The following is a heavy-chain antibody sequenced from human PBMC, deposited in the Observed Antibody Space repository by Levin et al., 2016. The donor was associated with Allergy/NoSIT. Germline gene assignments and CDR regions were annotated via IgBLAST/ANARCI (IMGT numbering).Heavy chain of an antibody. CDR2: IGTAGDP. CDR3: ARGTTVTTGYWYFDL. D-gene: IGHD4-17*01. Sequence: GESLKISCAASGFTFSSYDMHWVRQATGKGLEWVSAIGTAGDPYYPGSVKGRFTISRENAKNSLYLQMNSLRAGDTAVYYCARGTTVTTGYWYFDLWGRGTLVTVSS. J-gene: IGHJ2*01. V-gene: IGHV3-13*05. CDR1: GFTFSSYD.